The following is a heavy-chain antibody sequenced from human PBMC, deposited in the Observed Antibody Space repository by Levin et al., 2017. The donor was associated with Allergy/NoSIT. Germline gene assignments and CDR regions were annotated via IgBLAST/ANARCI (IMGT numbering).Heavy chain of an antibody. CDR3: ARVEGDPDAFDI. J-gene: IGHJ3*02. Sequence: SQTLSLTCTVSSGSVSSGSFYWSWVRQPPGKGLEWIGYIYYTGSTNYNPSRKSRVTISVDTSKNQFSLKLSPVTAADTAVYYCARVEGDPDAFDIWGQGTMVTVSS. CDR1: SGSVSSGSFY. D-gene: IGHD2-21*02. CDR2: IYYTGST. V-gene: IGHV4-61*01.